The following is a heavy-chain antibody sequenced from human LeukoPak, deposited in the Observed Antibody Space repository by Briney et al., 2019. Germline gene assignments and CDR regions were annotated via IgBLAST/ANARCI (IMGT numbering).Heavy chain of an antibody. V-gene: IGHV1-2*02. CDR1: GYTFTGYF. D-gene: IGHD1-14*01. CDR2: INPNSGDT. CDR3: ARGRQLNGNQYILEDY. Sequence: GASVKVSFQASGYTFTGYFMHWVRQAPGQGLEWMGWINPNSGDTSYAQKFQGRVTMTRDTSISTAYMEVTSDDTAVYYCARGRQLNGNQYILEDYWGQGALVTVSS. J-gene: IGHJ4*02.